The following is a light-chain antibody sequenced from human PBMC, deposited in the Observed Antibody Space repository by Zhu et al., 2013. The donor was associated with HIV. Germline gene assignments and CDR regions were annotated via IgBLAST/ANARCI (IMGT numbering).Light chain of an antibody. CDR3: QQYYSTPRT. J-gene: IGKJ1*01. V-gene: IGKV4-1*01. CDR1: QSVLYSSNNENY. Sequence: DIVMTQSPDSLAVSLGERATINCKSSQSVLYSSNNENYLAWYQQKPGQPPKLLIYWASTRDSGVPDRFSGSGSGTDFTLTISSLQAEDVAVYYCQQYYSTPRTFGQGTKVEIK. CDR2: WAS.